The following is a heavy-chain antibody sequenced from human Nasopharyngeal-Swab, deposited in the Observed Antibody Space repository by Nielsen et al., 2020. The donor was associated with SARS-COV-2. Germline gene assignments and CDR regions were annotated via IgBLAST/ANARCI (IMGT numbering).Heavy chain of an antibody. J-gene: IGHJ4*02. V-gene: IGHV3-21*01. CDR1: GFTFSSYS. Sequence: GGSLRLSCAASGFTFSSYSMNWVRQAPGKGLGWVSSISSSSSYIYYADSVKGRFTISRDNAKNSLYLQMNSLRAEDTAVYYCARVGGYYDSSGYGGDFDYWGQGTLVTVSS. CDR3: ARVGGYYDSSGYGGDFDY. D-gene: IGHD3-22*01. CDR2: ISSSSSYI.